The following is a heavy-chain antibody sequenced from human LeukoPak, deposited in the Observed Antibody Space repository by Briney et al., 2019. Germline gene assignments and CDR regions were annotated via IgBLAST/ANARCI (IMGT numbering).Heavy chain of an antibody. V-gene: IGHV4-4*02. CDR1: GGSISSNNW. CDR3: ARDVGTALVTGDY. CDR2: IYHSGSA. D-gene: IGHD5-18*01. Sequence: PSETLSLTCGVSGGSISSNNWWSWVRQPPGQGLEWIGEIYHSGSANYNPSLKSRVTISVDKSKNQPSLKLISVTAADTAVYYCARDVGTALVTGDYWGQGTLVTVSS. J-gene: IGHJ4*02.